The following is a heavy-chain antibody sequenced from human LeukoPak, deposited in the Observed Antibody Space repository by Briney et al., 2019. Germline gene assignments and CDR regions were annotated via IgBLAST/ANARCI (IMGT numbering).Heavy chain of an antibody. D-gene: IGHD6-19*01. CDR2: MYISGGT. CDR3: ARDTSSGWSYFDY. J-gene: IGHJ4*02. V-gene: IGHV4-4*07. CDR1: GVSISSYY. Sequence: SETLSLTCTVSGVSISSYYWSWIRQPAGKGLEWIGRMYISGGTNYNPSLKSRVTMSVDTSKNQFSLKLSSVTAADTAVYYCARDTSSGWSYFDYWGQGTLVTVSS.